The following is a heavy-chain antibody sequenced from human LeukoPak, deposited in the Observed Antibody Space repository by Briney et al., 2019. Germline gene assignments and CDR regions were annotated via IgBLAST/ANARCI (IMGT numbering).Heavy chain of an antibody. J-gene: IGHJ6*02. Sequence: GGSLRLSCAASGFTFSTNAMSWVRQAPGKGLEWVSANSFSGATTYYADSVKGRFTTSRDNSKNTLYLQMISLRAEDTAVYYCAKDLRYAYSSGRLYGMDVWGQGTTVTVSS. D-gene: IGHD6-19*01. CDR2: NSFSGATT. CDR3: AKDLRYAYSSGRLYGMDV. V-gene: IGHV3-23*01. CDR1: GFTFSTNA.